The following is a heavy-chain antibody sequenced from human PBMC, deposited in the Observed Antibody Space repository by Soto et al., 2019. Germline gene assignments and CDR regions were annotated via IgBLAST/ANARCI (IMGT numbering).Heavy chain of an antibody. CDR2: IIPIFGTA. CDR3: ARDKGAMIAVDYYYYGMDV. D-gene: IGHD3-22*01. J-gene: IGHJ6*02. CDR1: GGTFSSYA. Sequence: QVQLVQSGAEVKKPGSSVKVSCKASGGTFSSYAISWVRQAPGQGLEWMGGIIPIFGTANYAQKFQGRVTITADKSTSTAYMELSSLRSEDTAVYYGARDKGAMIAVDYYYYGMDVWGQGTTVTVAS. V-gene: IGHV1-69*06.